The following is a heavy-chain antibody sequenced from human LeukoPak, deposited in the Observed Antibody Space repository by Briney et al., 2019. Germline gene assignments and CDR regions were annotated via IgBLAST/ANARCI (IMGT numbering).Heavy chain of an antibody. D-gene: IGHD6-19*01. CDR1: GASMSSYY. V-gene: IGHV4-4*07. CDR3: AREVSGWYYFDY. J-gene: IGHJ4*02. CDR2: IYTSGST. Sequence: PSETLSLTCTVSGASMSSYYWSWIRQPAGKGLEWIGRIYTSGSTNYNPSLKSRVTISVDKSKNQFSLKLSSVTAADTAVYYYAREVSGWYYFDYWGQGTLVTVSS.